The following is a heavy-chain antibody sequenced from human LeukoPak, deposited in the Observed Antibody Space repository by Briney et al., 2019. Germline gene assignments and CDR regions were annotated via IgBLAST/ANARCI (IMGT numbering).Heavy chain of an antibody. CDR1: GFTFSSYA. V-gene: IGHV3-30-3*01. CDR3: ARRSYYDFWSGHEGAFDI. CDR2: ISYDGSNK. D-gene: IGHD3-3*01. Sequence: PGGSLXLSCAASGFTFSSYAMHWVRQAPGKGLEWVAVISYDGSNKYYADSVKGRFTISRDNSKNTLYLQMNSLRAEDTAVYYCARRSYYDFWSGHEGAFDIWGQGTMVTVSS. J-gene: IGHJ3*02.